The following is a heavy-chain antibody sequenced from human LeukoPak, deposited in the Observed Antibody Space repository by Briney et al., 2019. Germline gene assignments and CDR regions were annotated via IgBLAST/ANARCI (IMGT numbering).Heavy chain of an antibody. D-gene: IGHD6-19*01. CDR3: ARGRGWRLYFDY. V-gene: IGHV4-39*07. J-gene: IGHJ4*02. Sequence: SETLSLTCTVSGGSIRSSTDYWGWIRQPPGKGLEWIGEINHSGSTNYNPSLKSRVTISVDTSKNQFSLKLSSVTAADTAVYYCARGRGWRLYFDYWGQGTLVTVSS. CDR1: GGSIRSSTDY. CDR2: INHSGST.